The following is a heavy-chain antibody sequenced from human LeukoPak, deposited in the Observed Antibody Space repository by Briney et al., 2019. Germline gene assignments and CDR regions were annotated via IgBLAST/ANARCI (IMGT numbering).Heavy chain of an antibody. CDR3: ARGPNYVWGSYRYFDH. V-gene: IGHV4-30-4*01. CDR1: GGSISSGDYY. CDR2: IYYTGSI. D-gene: IGHD3-16*02. Sequence: SETLSLTCIVSGGSISSGDYYWSWIRQSPGTGLEWIGYIYYTGSISYNPSLKSRLTISVDTSKNQFSLKLSSVTAADTAVYYCARGPNYVWGSYRYFDHWGQGTLVTVSS. J-gene: IGHJ4*02.